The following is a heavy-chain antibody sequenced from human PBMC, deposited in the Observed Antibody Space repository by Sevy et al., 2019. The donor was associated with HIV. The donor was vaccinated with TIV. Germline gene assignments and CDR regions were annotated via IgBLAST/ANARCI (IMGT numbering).Heavy chain of an antibody. CDR2: INPNSGGT. D-gene: IGHD3-3*01. J-gene: IGHJ4*02. CDR1: GYTFSDYY. Sequence: ASVNVSCKASGYTFSDYYMHWVRQAPGQGLEWMGRINPNSGGTNYAQNFQGRVTMTRDTSISTAYMELSRLRSDDTGVYYCARESSITIFGVFDYWGQGTLVTVSS. V-gene: IGHV1-2*02. CDR3: ARESSITIFGVFDY.